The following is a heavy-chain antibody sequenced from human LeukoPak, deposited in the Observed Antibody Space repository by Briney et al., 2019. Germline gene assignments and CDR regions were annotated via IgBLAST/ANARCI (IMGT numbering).Heavy chain of an antibody. D-gene: IGHD6-19*01. J-gene: IGHJ3*02. Sequence: PGGSLRLSCAASGFTFSYYDMSWVRQAPGKGLEWVASITLSGGSTFYADSVKGRFTISRDNSKNTLYLQMNSLRAEDTAVYYCARDPRIAVAGTGDAFDIWGQGTMVTVSS. CDR2: ITLSGGST. CDR3: ARDPRIAVAGTGDAFDI. V-gene: IGHV3-23*01. CDR1: GFTFSYYD.